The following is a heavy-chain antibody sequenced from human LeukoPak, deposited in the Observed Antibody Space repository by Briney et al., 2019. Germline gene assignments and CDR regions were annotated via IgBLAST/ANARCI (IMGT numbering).Heavy chain of an antibody. CDR1: GYSLNSGYY. J-gene: IGHJ1*01. Sequence: SETLSLTCTVSGYSLNSGYYWTGIRQPPGRGLEWIGSIYHSGSTYYSPSLKSPVTISVDTSKNQFSLKLNSVTAADTAMYSCARTPYCSSTSCFAEYFQHWGQGTLVTVSS. CDR2: IYHSGST. D-gene: IGHD2-2*01. CDR3: ARTPYCSSTSCFAEYFQH. V-gene: IGHV4-38-2*02.